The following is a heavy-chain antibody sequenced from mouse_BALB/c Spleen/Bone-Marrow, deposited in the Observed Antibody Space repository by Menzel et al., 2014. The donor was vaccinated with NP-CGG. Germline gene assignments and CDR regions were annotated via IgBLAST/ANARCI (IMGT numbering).Heavy chain of an antibody. CDR3: ARDEDYAMDY. CDR1: GFTFRSFG. V-gene: IGHV5-17*02. CDR2: ISSGSSTT. J-gene: IGHJ4*01. Sequence: EVQVVESGGGLVQPGGSRQLSCAASGFTFRSFGMHWVRQAPEKGLEWVAYISSGSSTTYYVDTVKGRVTISRDNPKNTLFLQMTSLRSEDTAXXYCARDEDYAMDYWGQGTSVTVSS.